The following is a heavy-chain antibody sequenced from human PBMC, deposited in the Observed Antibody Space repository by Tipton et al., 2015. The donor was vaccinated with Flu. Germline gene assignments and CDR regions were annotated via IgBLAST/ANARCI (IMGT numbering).Heavy chain of an antibody. V-gene: IGHV4-61*02. D-gene: IGHD2-15*01. J-gene: IGHJ3*02. CDR1: GDSISSGNYY. CDR3: ARDPLGGSNAFHI. Sequence: LRLSCTVSGDSISSGNYYWSWIRQPAGKGLEWIGRVYSSGSINYNPSLKNRVTMSVDTSKNQFSLKLYSVTAADTAVFYCARDPLGGSNAFHIWGRGTMVTVAS. CDR2: VYSSGSI.